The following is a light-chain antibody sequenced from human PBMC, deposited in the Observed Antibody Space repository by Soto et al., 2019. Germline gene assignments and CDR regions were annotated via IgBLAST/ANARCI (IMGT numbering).Light chain of an antibody. CDR1: QSITNF. CDR3: QQSYNTPFT. V-gene: IGKV1-39*01. CDR2: AAS. Sequence: DIQMTQSPSSLSASVGDRVTITCRASQSITNFLNWYQQKPGKAPKVLIYAASTLQSGVPSRFRGSGSGTDFTLTISSLQPEDFATYYCQQSYNTPFTFGPGTKVDIK. J-gene: IGKJ3*01.